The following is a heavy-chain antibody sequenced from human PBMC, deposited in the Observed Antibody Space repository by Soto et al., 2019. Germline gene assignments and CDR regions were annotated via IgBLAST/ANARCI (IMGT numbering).Heavy chain of an antibody. J-gene: IGHJ6*02. Sequence: EMQLVESGGGLIQPGGSLRLSCAASGFTVSTNYMSWVRQAPGKGLEWVSRIDSGGTRDYADSVKGRLTIFSDNSKNTVYLQMISMRVADTALYYCARGGPPARHFYYGLDVWGQGNTVTVSS. CDR1: GFTVSTNY. CDR3: ARGGPPARHFYYGLDV. V-gene: IGHV3-53*01. CDR2: IDSGGTR. D-gene: IGHD3-3*02.